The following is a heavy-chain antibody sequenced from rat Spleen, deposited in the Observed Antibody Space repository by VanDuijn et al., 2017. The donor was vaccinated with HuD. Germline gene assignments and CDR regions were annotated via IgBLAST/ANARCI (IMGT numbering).Heavy chain of an antibody. CDR2: ISYSGST. V-gene: IGHV3-1*01. Sequence: EVQLQESGPGLVKPSQSLSLTCSVTGYSITSDYWGWIRKFPGNKMEWIGHISYSGSTSYNPSLKSRISITRDTSKNQFFLQLNSVTSEDTAKYYCARALYGGYPYYVMDAWGQGASVTVSS. CDR1: GYSITSDY. D-gene: IGHD1-11*01. CDR3: ARALYGGYPYYVMDA. J-gene: IGHJ4*01.